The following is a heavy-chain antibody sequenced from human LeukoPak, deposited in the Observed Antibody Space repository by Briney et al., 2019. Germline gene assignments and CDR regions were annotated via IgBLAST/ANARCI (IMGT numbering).Heavy chain of an antibody. CDR1: GFTFSSYA. Sequence: GRSLRLSCAASGFTFSSYAMHWVRQAPGKGLEWVAVISYDGSNKYYADSVKGRFTISRDNSKNTLYLQMNSLRAEDTAVYYCARVKDPGIAAAGNCFDHWGQGTLVTVSS. V-gene: IGHV3-30*04. CDR3: ARVKDPGIAAAGNCFDH. D-gene: IGHD6-13*01. CDR2: ISYDGSNK. J-gene: IGHJ4*02.